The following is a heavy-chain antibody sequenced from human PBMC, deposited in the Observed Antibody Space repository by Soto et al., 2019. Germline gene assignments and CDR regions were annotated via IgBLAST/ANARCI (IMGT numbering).Heavy chain of an antibody. CDR3: ARTTSGYYHDAFDI. J-gene: IGHJ3*02. CDR2: IVPIFGTP. Sequence: QMQLMQSGSEVKKPGSSVKVSCKASGGTFPSDTISWVRQAPGQGLEWMGGIVPIFGTPNYAQKFQGRVTITADGSTNTAYMALSSLRSEDTAVYYCARTTSGYYHDAFDIWGQGTLVTVSS. V-gene: IGHV1-69*01. CDR1: GGTFPSDT. D-gene: IGHD3-22*01.